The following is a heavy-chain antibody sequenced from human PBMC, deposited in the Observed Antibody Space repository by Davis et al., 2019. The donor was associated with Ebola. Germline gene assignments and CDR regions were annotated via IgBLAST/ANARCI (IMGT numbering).Heavy chain of an antibody. CDR2: IDPSDSYT. Sequence: GESLKISCKGSGYTFASYWISWVRQMPGKGLEWMGRIDPSDSYTGYSLSFQGHVTISADKSISTAYLQWSSLKASDTGIYYCARYSGDDHFNWFDPWGQGTLVTVSS. V-gene: IGHV5-10-1*01. D-gene: IGHD5-12*01. CDR1: GYTFASYW. CDR3: ARYSGDDHFNWFDP. J-gene: IGHJ5*02.